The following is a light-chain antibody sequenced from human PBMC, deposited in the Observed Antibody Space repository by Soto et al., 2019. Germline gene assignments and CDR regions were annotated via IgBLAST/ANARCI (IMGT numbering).Light chain of an antibody. J-gene: IGKJ1*01. V-gene: IGKV1-5*03. CDR1: QSISTR. Sequence: DIQMTQSPSTLSASVGDRVTITCRASQSISTRLAWYQQKPGRAPNLLIYKASDLKTGVPSRFSGSGSGTDFTLSITTRQPDDFATYYCQHSGTFGQGTKVEIK. CDR2: KAS. CDR3: QHSGT.